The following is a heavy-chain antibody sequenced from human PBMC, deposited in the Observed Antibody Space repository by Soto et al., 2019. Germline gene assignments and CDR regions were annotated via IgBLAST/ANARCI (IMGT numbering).Heavy chain of an antibody. CDR3: ARDFEEASGWYLDAFDI. Sequence: QVQLVQSGAEVKKPGASVKVSCKASGYTFTSYGISWVRQAPGQGREWMGWISAYNGNTNYAQKLQGRVTMTTDTPTSTAYMELRSLRSDDTAVYYCARDFEEASGWYLDAFDIWGQGTMVTVSS. CDR2: ISAYNGNT. D-gene: IGHD6-19*01. CDR1: GYTFTSYG. J-gene: IGHJ3*02. V-gene: IGHV1-18*01.